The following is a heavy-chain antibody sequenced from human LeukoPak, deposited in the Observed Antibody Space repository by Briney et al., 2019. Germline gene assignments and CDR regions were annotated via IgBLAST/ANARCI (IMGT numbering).Heavy chain of an antibody. CDR2: IYSGGST. CDR1: GFTVSSNY. J-gene: IGHJ4*02. V-gene: IGHV3-53*05. Sequence: GGPLRLSCAASGFTVSSNYMSWVRQAPGKGLEWVSVIYSGGSTYYADSVKGRFTISRDNSKNTLYLQMNSLRAEDTAVYYCARDHSGYLTYYFDYWGQGTLVTVSS. D-gene: IGHD3-22*01. CDR3: ARDHSGYLTYYFDY.